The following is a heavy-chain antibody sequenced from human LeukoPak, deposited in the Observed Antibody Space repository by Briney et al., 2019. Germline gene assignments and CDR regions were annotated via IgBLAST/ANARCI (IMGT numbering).Heavy chain of an antibody. D-gene: IGHD2-2*01. J-gene: IGHJ4*02. Sequence: SETLSLTCAVSDYSISSGHYWGWIRQPPGKGLEWIGSIYHSGRTYYNPSLKSRVTTSVDTSKNQFSLKLTSVTAADTAVYYCARHASPDIVIVPAATFDYWGQGTLVTVSS. CDR1: DYSISSGHY. CDR3: ARHASPDIVIVPAATFDY. CDR2: IYHSGRT. V-gene: IGHV4-38-2*01.